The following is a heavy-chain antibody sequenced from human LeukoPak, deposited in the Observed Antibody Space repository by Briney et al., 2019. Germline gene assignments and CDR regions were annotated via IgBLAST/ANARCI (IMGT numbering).Heavy chain of an antibody. CDR3: ASSSGYYAEAFDY. Sequence: SVKVSCKASGGTFSSYAISWVRQAPGQGLEWMGGIIPIFGAANYAQKFQGRVTITTDESTSTAYMELSSLRSEDTAVYYCASSSGYYAEAFDYWGQGTLVTVSS. J-gene: IGHJ4*02. CDR1: GGTFSSYA. V-gene: IGHV1-69*05. D-gene: IGHD3-22*01. CDR2: IIPIFGAA.